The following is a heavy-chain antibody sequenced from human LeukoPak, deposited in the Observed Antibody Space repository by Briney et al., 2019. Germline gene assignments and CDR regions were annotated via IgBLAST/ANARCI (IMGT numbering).Heavy chain of an antibody. J-gene: IGHJ4*02. Sequence: ASVKVSCKASGYTFTSYYMHWVRQAPGQGLEWMGIINPSGGSTSYAQKFQGRVTMTRDTSTSTVYMELSSLRSEDTAVYYCARGRFVYDFWSGCYTDFDYWGQGTLVTVSS. CDR3: ARGRFVYDFWSGCYTDFDY. CDR2: INPSGGST. CDR1: GYTFTSYY. D-gene: IGHD3-3*01. V-gene: IGHV1-46*03.